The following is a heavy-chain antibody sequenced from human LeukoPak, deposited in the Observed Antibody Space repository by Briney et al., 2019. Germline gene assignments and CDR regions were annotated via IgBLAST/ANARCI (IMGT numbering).Heavy chain of an antibody. J-gene: IGHJ6*02. CDR1: GYTFTSYD. D-gene: IGHD3-22*01. Sequence: ASVKVSCKASGYTFTSYDINWVRQATGQGLEWMGWMNNNSGNTAYAQKFQGRVTMTSNTSISTAYMELSSLRSEDTAVYYCARVSSSSVGKYYYYSSGYRIMYGMDVWGQGTTVTVSS. CDR2: MNNNSGNT. V-gene: IGHV1-8*01. CDR3: ARVSSSSVGKYYYYSSGYRIMYGMDV.